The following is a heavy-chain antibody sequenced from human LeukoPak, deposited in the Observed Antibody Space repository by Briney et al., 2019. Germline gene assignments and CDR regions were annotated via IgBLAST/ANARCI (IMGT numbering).Heavy chain of an antibody. J-gene: IGHJ4*02. Sequence: PGGSLRLSCAASGFTFSDYWMTWVRQAPGRGLEWVANIKQDGSVKNYVDSVKGRFTISRDNAKNSLFLQMNSLRAEDTAVYYCARDARGWWFGESTLYYFDYWGQGTLVTVSS. V-gene: IGHV3-7*01. CDR3: ARDARGWWFGESTLYYFDY. D-gene: IGHD3-10*01. CDR2: IKQDGSVK. CDR1: GFTFSDYW.